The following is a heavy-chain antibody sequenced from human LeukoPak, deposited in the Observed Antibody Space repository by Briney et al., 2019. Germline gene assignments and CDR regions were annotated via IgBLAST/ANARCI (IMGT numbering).Heavy chain of an antibody. V-gene: IGHV4-59*01. Sequence: SETLSLTCTVSGGSISSYYWSWIRQPPGKGLVWIGYIYYSGSTNYNPSLKSRVTISVDTSKNQFSLKLSSVTAADTAVYYCARQRVSYYYYYGMDVWGQGTTVTVSS. CDR1: GGSISSYY. CDR3: ARQRVSYYYYYGMDV. D-gene: IGHD6-25*01. CDR2: IYYSGST. J-gene: IGHJ6*02.